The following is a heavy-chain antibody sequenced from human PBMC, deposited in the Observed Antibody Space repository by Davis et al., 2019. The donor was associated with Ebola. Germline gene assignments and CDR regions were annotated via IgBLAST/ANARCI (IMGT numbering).Heavy chain of an antibody. CDR3: AKERGYSSSWYGRGYFDY. CDR2: IKQDGSEK. Sequence: GGSLRLSCAASGFTFSSYWMSWVRQAPGKGLEWVANIKQDGSEKYYVDSVKGRFTISRDNAKNSLYLQMNSLRAEDTAVYYCAKERGYSSSWYGRGYFDYWGQGTLVTVSS. J-gene: IGHJ4*02. CDR1: GFTFSSYW. V-gene: IGHV3-7*03. D-gene: IGHD6-13*01.